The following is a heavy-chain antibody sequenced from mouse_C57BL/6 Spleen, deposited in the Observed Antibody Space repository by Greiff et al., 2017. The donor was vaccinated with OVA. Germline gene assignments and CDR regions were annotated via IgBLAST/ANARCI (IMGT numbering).Heavy chain of an antibody. Sequence: QVQLQQPGAELVKPGASVKMSCKASGYTFTSYWITWVKQRPGQGLEWIGDIYPGSGSTNYNEKFKSKATLTVDTSSSTAYMQLSSLTSEDSAVYYCARDYYTGGYAMDYWGQGTSVTVSS. V-gene: IGHV1-55*01. CDR1: GYTFTSYW. CDR2: IYPGSGST. D-gene: IGHD1-1*01. J-gene: IGHJ4*01. CDR3: ARDYYTGGYAMDY.